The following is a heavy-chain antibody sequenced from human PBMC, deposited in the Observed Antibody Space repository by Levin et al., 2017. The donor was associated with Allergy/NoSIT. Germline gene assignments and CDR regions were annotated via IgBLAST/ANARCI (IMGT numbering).Heavy chain of an antibody. V-gene: IGHV3-30*18. Sequence: PGGSLRLSCAASGFIFRSFGMHWVRQAPGKGLEWVAVISYDGSDKYYADSVKGRFTISRDNSKNTLYLQMNSLRGEDAAVYYCAKDFVFGTSSWSLDFWGQGTLVTVSS. J-gene: IGHJ4*02. CDR2: ISYDGSDK. CDR1: GFIFRSFG. CDR3: AKDFVFGTSSWSLDF. D-gene: IGHD6-13*01.